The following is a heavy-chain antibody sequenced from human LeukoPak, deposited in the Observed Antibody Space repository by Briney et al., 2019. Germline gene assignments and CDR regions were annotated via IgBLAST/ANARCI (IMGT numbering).Heavy chain of an antibody. V-gene: IGHV4-30-4*01. CDR3: AREEWFDP. CDR1: GGSISSGDYY. CDR2: IYYSGST. J-gene: IGHJ5*02. Sequence: SETLSLTCTVSGGSISSGDYYWSWIRQPPGKGQEWIGYIYYSGSTYYTPSLKSRVTISIDTSKNQFSLMMTSVTAADTAVYYCAREEWFDPWGQGTLVTVSS.